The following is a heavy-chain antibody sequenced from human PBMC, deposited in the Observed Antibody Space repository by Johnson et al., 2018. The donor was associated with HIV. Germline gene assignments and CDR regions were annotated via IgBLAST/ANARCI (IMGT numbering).Heavy chain of an antibody. J-gene: IGHJ3*01. Sequence: QVQLVESGGGVVQPGRSLRLSCAASGFTFSSYGMHWVRQAPGKGLEWVAFISYDGSDKDNADSVRGRFTISRDNSKNTLYLQMNSLRIEDTAVYYCARGSRYTYDNDDVYLLQAFDVWGQGTMVIVSS. CDR2: ISYDGSDK. CDR1: GFTFSSYG. V-gene: IGHV3-30*03. D-gene: IGHD3-16*01. CDR3: ARGSRYTYDNDDVYLLQAFDV.